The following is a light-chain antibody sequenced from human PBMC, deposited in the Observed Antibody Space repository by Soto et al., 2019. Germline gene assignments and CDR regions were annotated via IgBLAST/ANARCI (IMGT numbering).Light chain of an antibody. CDR2: TLS. V-gene: IGKV2-40*01. J-gene: IGKJ2*01. CDR3: MQRIEFPYT. CDR1: QSLLDSHDGNTY. Sequence: DIVMTQTPLSLPVTPGEPASISCRSSQSLLDSHDGNTYLDWYLQKPGQSPQLLIYTLSYRASXVXDKXSGSGSGTDFTLKISRVEAEDVGVYYCMQRIEFPYTFGQGTKLEIK.